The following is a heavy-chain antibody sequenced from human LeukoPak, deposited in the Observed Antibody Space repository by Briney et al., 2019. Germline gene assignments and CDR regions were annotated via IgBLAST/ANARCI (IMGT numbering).Heavy chain of an antibody. V-gene: IGHV4-31*03. Sequence: KSSQTLSLTCTVSGGSISSGGYYWSWIRQHPGKGLEWIGYIYYSGSTYYNPSLKSRVTISVDTSKNQFSLKLSSVTAADTAVYYCARVSLSGTYSPFDPWGQGTLVTVSP. J-gene: IGHJ5*02. CDR2: IYYSGST. D-gene: IGHD1-26*01. CDR1: GGSISSGGYY. CDR3: ARVSLSGTYSPFDP.